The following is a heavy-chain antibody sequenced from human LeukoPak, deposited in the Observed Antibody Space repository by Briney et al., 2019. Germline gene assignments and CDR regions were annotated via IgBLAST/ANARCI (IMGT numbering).Heavy chain of an antibody. CDR1: GLTFSDYS. CDR2: ISAGGGST. CDR3: PKDAAGPEY. J-gene: IGHJ4*02. V-gene: IGHV3-23*01. Sequence: PGGSLRLSCAASGLTFSDYSMTWVRQAPGKGLFWVSGISAGGGSTYYADSVKGRFSISRDNSRNTLYLQMNSLRAEDTAIYYCPKDAAGPEYWGQGTLVTVSS. D-gene: IGHD6-13*01.